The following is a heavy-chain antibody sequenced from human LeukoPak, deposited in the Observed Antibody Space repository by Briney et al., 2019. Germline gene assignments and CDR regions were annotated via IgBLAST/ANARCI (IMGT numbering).Heavy chain of an antibody. CDR3: ARDLLGYSSGRILFDY. V-gene: IGHV6-1*01. CDR1: GDSVSSNSAA. Sequence: SQTLSLTCAISGDSVSSNSAAWNWIRQSPSGGLEWLGRTYYRSKWYNDYAVSVKSRITINPDTSKNQFSLQLNSVTPEDTAVYYCARDLLGYSSGRILFDYWGQGTLVTVSS. J-gene: IGHJ4*02. CDR2: TYYRSKWYN. D-gene: IGHD6-19*01.